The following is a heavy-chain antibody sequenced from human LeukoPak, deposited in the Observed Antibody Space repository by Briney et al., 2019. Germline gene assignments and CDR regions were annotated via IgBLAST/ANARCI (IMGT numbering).Heavy chain of an antibody. Sequence: ASVKVSCKASGYTFTGYYMHWVRQAPGQGLEWMGWISAYNGNTNYAQKLQGRVTMTTDTSTSTAYMELRSLRSDDTAVYYCARQYSSGWYSPNFDYWGQGTLVTVSS. J-gene: IGHJ4*02. V-gene: IGHV1-18*04. CDR3: ARQYSSGWYSPNFDY. CDR2: ISAYNGNT. CDR1: GYTFTGYY. D-gene: IGHD6-19*01.